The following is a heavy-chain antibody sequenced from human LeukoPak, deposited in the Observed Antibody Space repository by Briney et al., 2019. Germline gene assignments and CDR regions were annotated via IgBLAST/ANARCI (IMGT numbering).Heavy chain of an antibody. CDR3: ARGSSSASYLAYY. CDR2: ISSSSSYT. CDR1: GFXFSDYY. Sequence: GGSLRLSCAASGFXFSDYYISWIRQAPGKGLEWVSYISSSSSYTNYADSVKGRFTISRDNAKNSLYLQMNSLRAEDTAVYYCARGSSSASYLAYYWGQGTLVTVSS. V-gene: IGHV3-11*05. J-gene: IGHJ4*02.